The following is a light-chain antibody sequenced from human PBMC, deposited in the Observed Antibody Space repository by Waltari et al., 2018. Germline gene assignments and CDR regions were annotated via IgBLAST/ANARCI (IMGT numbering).Light chain of an antibody. V-gene: IGLV4-69*01. CDR1: SDHSNYA. CDR2: VNSDGSH. CDR3: HTWDIATVV. J-gene: IGLJ2*01. Sequence: LALTQSPSASASLGASVTVTCTLSSDHSNYAIAWHQQQPQKGPRYLMKVNSDGSHIRGAGISDRFSGSSSGAERYLTISSLQSEDEGDYYCHTWDIATVVFGGGTKLTVL.